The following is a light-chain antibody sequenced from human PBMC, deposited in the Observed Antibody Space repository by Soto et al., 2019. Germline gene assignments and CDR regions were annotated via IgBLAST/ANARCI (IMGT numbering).Light chain of an antibody. Sequence: EIVLTQSPGTLSLSPGETATLSCRASQSVSNRNLAWYQQKLGQAPRLLIYGASNRAADFPDRFSGSGSGTDFTLTINRLETEDFAVYYCQQYGSAPSITFGQGTRLEIK. V-gene: IGKV3-20*01. CDR2: GAS. CDR3: QQYGSAPSIT. J-gene: IGKJ5*01. CDR1: QSVSNRN.